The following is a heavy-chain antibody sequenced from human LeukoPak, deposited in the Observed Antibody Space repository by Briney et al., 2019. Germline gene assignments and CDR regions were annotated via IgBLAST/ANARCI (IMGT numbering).Heavy chain of an antibody. CDR2: ISSSGKTI. J-gene: IGHJ4*02. Sequence: GGSLRLSCAASGFTFSSYAMHWVRQAPGKGLEWVSYISSSGKTIYYADSTRGRFTVSRDNAKNSLYLQMNSLRAEDTAVYYCATTPIAAAVPGCFDYWGQGTLVTVSS. CDR1: GFTFSSYA. V-gene: IGHV3-48*03. CDR3: ATTPIAAAVPGCFDY. D-gene: IGHD6-13*01.